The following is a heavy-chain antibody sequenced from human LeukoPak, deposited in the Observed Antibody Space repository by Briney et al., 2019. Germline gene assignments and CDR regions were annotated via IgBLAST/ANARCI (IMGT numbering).Heavy chain of an antibody. CDR1: GGTFSSYA. D-gene: IGHD5-24*01. Sequence: SVKLSCKASGGTFSSYAISWVRQAPGQGLEWMGGIIPIFGTANYAQKFQGRVTITTDESTSTAYMELSSLRSEDTAVYYCARVHSVGDGYNSDAFDIWGQGTMVTVSS. CDR3: ARVHSVGDGYNSDAFDI. J-gene: IGHJ3*02. CDR2: IIPIFGTA. V-gene: IGHV1-69*05.